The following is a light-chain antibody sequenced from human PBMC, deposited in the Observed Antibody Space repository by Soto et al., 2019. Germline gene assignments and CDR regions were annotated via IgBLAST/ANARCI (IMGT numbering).Light chain of an antibody. Sequence: QSVLTQPPSVSGTPAQRVTISCSGSSSNIGSNSVNWYHQLPGTAPRLLIYSHNQRPSGVPDRFSGSKSGTPASLAISGLQSEDEADYYCATWDDSLNAYVFGFGTKLTVL. CDR1: SSNIGSNS. J-gene: IGLJ1*01. CDR2: SHN. V-gene: IGLV1-44*01. CDR3: ATWDDSLNAYV.